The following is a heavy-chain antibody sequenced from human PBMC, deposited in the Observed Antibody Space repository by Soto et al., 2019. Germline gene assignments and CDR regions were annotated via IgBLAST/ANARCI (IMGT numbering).Heavy chain of an antibody. J-gene: IGHJ3*01. D-gene: IGHD3-16*01. CDR2: INPSGGGP. V-gene: IGHV1-46*03. Sequence: QVQLMQSGAEVKQPGASVKVSCKASGYTFTNYYMHWVRQVPGQGLEWMGIINPSGGGPAHAQNFRGRLTTTSDTSTPTISMELNSLRSAETAVYFWARSDMGGDGALDVWGQGTMVTVSS. CDR3: ARSDMGGDGALDV. CDR1: GYTFTNYY.